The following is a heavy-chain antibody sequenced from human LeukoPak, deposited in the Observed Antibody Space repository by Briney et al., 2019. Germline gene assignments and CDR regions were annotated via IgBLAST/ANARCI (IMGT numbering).Heavy chain of an antibody. CDR2: FYYSGST. CDR1: GGSVSYYY. D-gene: IGHD3-3*01. Sequence: PSETLSLTCTVSGGSVSYYYWNCIRQPPGKGLEWIGYFYYSGSTNYNPSLKSRVTISVDTSKNQFSLKLTSVTAADTAVYYCARIMKGDFWSGDSYYDYYYMDVWGKGTTVTVSS. V-gene: IGHV4-59*02. CDR3: ARIMKGDFWSGDSYYDYYYMDV. J-gene: IGHJ6*03.